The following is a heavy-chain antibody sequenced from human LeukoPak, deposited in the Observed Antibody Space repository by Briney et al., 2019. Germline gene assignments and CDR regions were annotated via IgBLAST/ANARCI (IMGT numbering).Heavy chain of an antibody. CDR1: GFTFSSYG. V-gene: IGHV3-30*18. CDR3: AKDLYSSSWYGGVFGDY. J-gene: IGHJ4*02. D-gene: IGHD6-13*01. Sequence: GGSLRLSCAASGFTFSSYGMHWVRQAPGKGLEWVAVISYDGSNKYYADSVKGRFTISRDNSKNTLYLQMNSLRAEDTAVYYCAKDLYSSSWYGGVFGDYWGQGTLVTVSS. CDR2: ISYDGSNK.